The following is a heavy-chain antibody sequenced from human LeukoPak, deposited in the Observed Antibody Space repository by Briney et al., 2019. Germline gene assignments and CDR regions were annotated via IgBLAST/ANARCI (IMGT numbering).Heavy chain of an antibody. CDR3: ARGEYSRSSYYYMDV. CDR2: IYTSGST. CDR1: GGSISSCY. J-gene: IGHJ6*03. V-gene: IGHV4-4*07. D-gene: IGHD6-6*01. Sequence: SETLSLTCTVSGGSISSCYWSWIRQPAGKGLEWIGRIYTSGSTSYNPSLKSRVTMSVDTSKNQFSLKLSSVTAADTAVYYCARGEYSRSSYYYMDVWGKGTTVTVSS.